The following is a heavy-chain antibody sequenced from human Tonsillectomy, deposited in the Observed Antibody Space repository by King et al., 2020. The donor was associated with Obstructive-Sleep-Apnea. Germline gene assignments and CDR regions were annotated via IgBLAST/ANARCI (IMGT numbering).Heavy chain of an antibody. V-gene: IGHV4-30-4*01. CDR3: ARDGPDGDDDAFDV. CDR1: GGSISSGDYY. CDR2: IHYSGST. Sequence: MQLQESGPGLLKPSQTLSLTCTVSGGSISSGDYYWSWIRQPPGKGLEWIGYIHYSGSTYNNPSPKTRTSMSVDTSKNQFSLKLRSVSASDTSVYYCARDGPDGDDDAFDVWGQGTMVTVSS. J-gene: IGHJ3*01. D-gene: IGHD4-17*01.